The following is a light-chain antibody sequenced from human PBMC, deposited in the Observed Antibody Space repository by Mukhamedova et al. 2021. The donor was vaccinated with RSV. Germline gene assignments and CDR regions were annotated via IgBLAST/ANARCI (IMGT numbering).Light chain of an antibody. CDR3: QQYKTFIT. CDR2: MAS. J-gene: IGKJ5*01. V-gene: IGKV1-5*03. Sequence: WYQRRVHGKAPKVLIDMASSLESGVPSRFSGSGSGTEFTLTISSLQPDDVATYYCQQYKTFITFGQGTRLEIK.